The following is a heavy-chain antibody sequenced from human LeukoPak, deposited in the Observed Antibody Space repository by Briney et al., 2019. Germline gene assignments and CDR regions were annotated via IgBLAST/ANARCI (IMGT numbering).Heavy chain of an antibody. Sequence: GASVKVSCKASRYPVTGYLMHWVRQAPGQGLEWMGWINPNSGGTNYAQKFQGRVTMTEDTSAATAYMELSSLRSEDLSVYYFATGYRGIAAGSTHYYFFGMDVWGQGTTVTVSS. CDR2: INPNSGGT. J-gene: IGHJ6*02. D-gene: IGHD6-13*01. CDR3: ATGYRGIAAGSTHYYFFGMDV. V-gene: IGHV1-2*02. CDR1: RYPVTGYL.